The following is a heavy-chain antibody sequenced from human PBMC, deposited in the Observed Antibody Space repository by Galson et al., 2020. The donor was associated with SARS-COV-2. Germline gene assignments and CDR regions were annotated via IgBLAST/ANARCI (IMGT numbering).Heavy chain of an antibody. Sequence: GGSLRLSCAASGFTFDDYAMHWVRQAPGKGLEWVSGISWNSGSIGYADSVKGRFTISRDNAKNSLYLQMNSLRAEDTALYYCASYGGNSFPYYGMDVWGQGTTVTVSS. D-gene: IGHD4-17*01. V-gene: IGHV3-9*01. CDR1: GFTFDDYA. J-gene: IGHJ6*02. CDR2: ISWNSGSI. CDR3: ASYGGNSFPYYGMDV.